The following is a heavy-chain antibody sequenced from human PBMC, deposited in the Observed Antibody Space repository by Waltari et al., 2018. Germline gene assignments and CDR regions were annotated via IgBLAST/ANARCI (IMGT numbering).Heavy chain of an antibody. CDR3: ARSSRRGSYYGEYFQH. D-gene: IGHD1-26*01. V-gene: IGHV1-18*01. CDR2: ISAYNGNT. J-gene: IGHJ1*01. CDR1: GYTFTSYG. Sequence: CKASGYTFTSYGISWVRQAPGQVLEWMGWISAYNGNTNYAQKLQGRVTMTTDTSTSTAYMELRSLRSDDTAVYYCARSSRRGSYYGEYFQHWGQGTLVTVSS.